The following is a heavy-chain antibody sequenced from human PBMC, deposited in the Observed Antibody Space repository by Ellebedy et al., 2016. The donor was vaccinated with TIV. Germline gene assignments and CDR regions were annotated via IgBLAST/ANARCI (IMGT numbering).Heavy chain of an antibody. Sequence: PGGSLRLSCAASGFTFSSAWMSWVRQAPGKGLEWVGRIKTKTDGETTHYAALVEGRFTISRDDSKNTWYLEMNSLKVEDTAVYYCSTGPICVGDCFSAYLDYWGQGTLVTVSS. V-gene: IGHV3-15*01. CDR3: STGPICVGDCFSAYLDY. CDR2: IKTKTDGETT. D-gene: IGHD2-21*02. CDR1: GFTFSSAW. J-gene: IGHJ4*02.